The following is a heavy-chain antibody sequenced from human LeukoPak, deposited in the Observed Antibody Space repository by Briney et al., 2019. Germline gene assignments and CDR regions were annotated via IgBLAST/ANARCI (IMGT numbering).Heavy chain of an antibody. CDR2: INSDGSST. CDR3: ARALAVAGTGGFDP. D-gene: IGHD6-19*01. J-gene: IGHJ5*02. Sequence: GRSLTLSCAASGFTFSSYWMHWVRQAPGKGLVWVSRINSDGSSTSYADSVKGRFTISRDNAKNTLYLQMNSLRAEDTAVYYCARALAVAGTGGFDPWGQGTLVTVSS. CDR1: GFTFSSYW. V-gene: IGHV3-74*01.